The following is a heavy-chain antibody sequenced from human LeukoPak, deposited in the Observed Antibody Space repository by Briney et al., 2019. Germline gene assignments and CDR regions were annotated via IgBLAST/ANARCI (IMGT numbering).Heavy chain of an antibody. Sequence: EASVKVSCKASGNIFTDYYMHWARQAPGQGLEWMGRIEPKSGGTIYAQKFQDRVTLTRDTSISTAYMELSSLRSDDAAVYYCARVVPSPHWGQGTLVTVSA. D-gene: IGHD1-26*01. CDR1: GNIFTDYY. V-gene: IGHV1-2*02. CDR2: IEPKSGGT. J-gene: IGHJ4*02. CDR3: ARVVPSPH.